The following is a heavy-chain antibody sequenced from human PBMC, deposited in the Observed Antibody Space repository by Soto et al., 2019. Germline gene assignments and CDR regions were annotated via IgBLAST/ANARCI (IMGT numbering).Heavy chain of an antibody. Sequence: GGSLRLSCAASGFTFSSYAMSWVRQAPGKGLEWVPAISGSGGSTYYADSVKGRFTISRDNSKNTLYLQMNSLRAEDTAVYYCAKGQQLGNWFDPWGQGTLVTVSS. CDR3: AKGQQLGNWFDP. J-gene: IGHJ5*02. CDR1: GFTFSSYA. CDR2: ISGSGGST. D-gene: IGHD6-13*01. V-gene: IGHV3-23*01.